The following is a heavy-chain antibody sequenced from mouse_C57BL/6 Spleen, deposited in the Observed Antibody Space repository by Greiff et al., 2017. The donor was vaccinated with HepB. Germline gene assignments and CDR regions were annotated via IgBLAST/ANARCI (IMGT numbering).Heavy chain of an antibody. CDR1: GYTFTSYW. CDR2: IHPNSGST. V-gene: IGHV1-64*01. CDR3: ARSIYYDYYGVYAMDY. Sequence: VQLQQPGAELVKPGASVKLSCKASGYTFTSYWMHWVKQRPGQGLEWIGMIHPNSGSTNYNEKFKSKATLTVDKSSSTAYMQLSSLTSEDSAVYYCARSIYYDYYGVYAMDYWGQGTSVTVSS. D-gene: IGHD2-4*01. J-gene: IGHJ4*01.